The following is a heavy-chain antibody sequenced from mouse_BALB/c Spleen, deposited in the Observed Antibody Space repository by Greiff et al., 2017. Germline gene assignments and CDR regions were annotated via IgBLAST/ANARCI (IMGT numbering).Heavy chain of an antibody. CDR2: INPGSGGT. CDR1: GYAFTNYL. CDR3: ARGRYDGGVWFAY. D-gene: IGHD2-14*01. V-gene: IGHV1-54*01. Sequence: QVQLQQSGAELVRPGTSVKVSCKASGYAFTNYLIEWVKQRPGQGLEWIGVINPGSGGTNYNEKFKGKATLTADKSSSTAYMQLSSLTSDDSAVYFCARGRYDGGVWFAYWGQGTLVTVSA. J-gene: IGHJ3*01.